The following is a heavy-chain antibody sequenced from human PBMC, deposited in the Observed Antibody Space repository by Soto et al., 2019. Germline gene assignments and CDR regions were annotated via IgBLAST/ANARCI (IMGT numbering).Heavy chain of an antibody. CDR3: ARSVIRFDY. D-gene: IGHD2-21*01. CDR1: GFTFSSYA. V-gene: IGHV3-23*01. J-gene: IGHJ4*02. CDR2: ISGGAFA. Sequence: EVQLLESGGGLVQPGGSLRLSCAASGFTFSSYAMTWVRQAPGKGLEWVSAISGGAFAYYADSVKGRLTISRDNSNNTVFLQMSSLRVEDTAVYYCARSVIRFDYWGQGTLVTVSS.